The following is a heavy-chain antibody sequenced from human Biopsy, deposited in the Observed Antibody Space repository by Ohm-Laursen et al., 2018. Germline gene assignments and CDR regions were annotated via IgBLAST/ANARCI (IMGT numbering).Heavy chain of an antibody. V-gene: IGHV4-59*12. CDR1: GGSISNYF. CDR3: VRGVDYYDPYHYYALDV. CDR2: FRFEDRT. D-gene: IGHD3-22*01. J-gene: IGHJ6*02. Sequence: GTLSLTCAVSGGSISNYFWTWIRQPPGKGLGWIGYFRFEDRTSYNSSLKSRVTISADTSKNQFSLRLSSVTAADTAVYYCVRGVDYYDPYHYYALDVWGQGTTVTVPS.